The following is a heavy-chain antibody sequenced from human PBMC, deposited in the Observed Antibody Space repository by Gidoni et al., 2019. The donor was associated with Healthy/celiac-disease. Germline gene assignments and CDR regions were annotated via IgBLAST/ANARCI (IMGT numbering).Heavy chain of an antibody. Sequence: QVQLVESGGGVVQPGRSLRLSCAAFGFTFSSYAMHWVRQAPGKGLGWVAVISYDGSNKYYADSVKGRFTISGDNSKNTLYLQMNSLRAEDTAVYYCARGVRILRADDAFDIWGQGTMVTVSS. J-gene: IGHJ3*02. CDR1: GFTFSSYA. V-gene: IGHV3-30-3*01. CDR3: ARGVRILRADDAFDI. D-gene: IGHD3-3*01. CDR2: ISYDGSNK.